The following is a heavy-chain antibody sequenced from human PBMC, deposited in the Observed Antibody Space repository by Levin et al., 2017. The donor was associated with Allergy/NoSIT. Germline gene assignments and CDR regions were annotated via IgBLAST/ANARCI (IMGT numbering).Heavy chain of an antibody. CDR1: GGTFSSYA. V-gene: IGHV1-69*13. CDR2: IIPIFGTA. CDR3: ASVRYEGTRCSLQMCAFDI. D-gene: IGHD1/OR15-1a*01. Sequence: SVKVSCKASGGTFSSYAISWVRQAPGQGLEWMGGIIPIFGTANYAQKFQGRVTITADESTSTAYMELSSLRSEDTAGYYCASVRYEGTRCSLQMCAFDIWGQGTMVTVSS. J-gene: IGHJ3*02.